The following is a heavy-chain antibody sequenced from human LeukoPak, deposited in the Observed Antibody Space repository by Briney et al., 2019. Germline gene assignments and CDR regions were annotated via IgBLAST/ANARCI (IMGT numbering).Heavy chain of an antibody. CDR3: ASEKRYSSSPSGYDY. CDR1: GFTFSSYW. Sequence: GGSLRLSCAASGFTFSSYWMHWVRQAPGKGLVWVSRINSDGSSTSYADSVKGRFTISRDNAKNTLYLQMNSLRAEDTAVYYCASEKRYSSSPSGYDYWGQGTLVTVSS. J-gene: IGHJ4*02. D-gene: IGHD6-6*01. V-gene: IGHV3-74*01. CDR2: INSDGSST.